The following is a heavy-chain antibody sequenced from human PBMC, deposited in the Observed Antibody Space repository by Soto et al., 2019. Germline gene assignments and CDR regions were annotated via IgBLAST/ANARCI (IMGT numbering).Heavy chain of an antibody. J-gene: IGHJ6*03. CDR2: ISGSGGST. V-gene: IGHV3-23*01. D-gene: IGHD2-2*01. CDR1: GFTFSSYA. CDR3: AKGPVVPAARGYYYYMDV. Sequence: EVQLLESGGGLVQPGGSLRLSCAASGFTFSSYAMSWVRQAPGKGLEWVSAISGSGGSTYYADSVKGRFTISRDNSKNTLYLQMNSLRAEDTAVYYCAKGPVVPAARGYYYYMDVWGKGTTVTVSS.